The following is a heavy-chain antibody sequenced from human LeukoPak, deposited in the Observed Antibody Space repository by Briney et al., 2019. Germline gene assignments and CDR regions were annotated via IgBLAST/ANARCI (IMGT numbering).Heavy chain of an antibody. V-gene: IGHV1-8*01. CDR3: ARGVLGYYYYYMDL. CDR2: MNPKSGDT. Sequence: ASVRVSCKASRSTFKTYDIIWVRQASGQGLKWMGWMNPKSGDTVCAETFQARVTMTRNISMNTAYMELSNLKSEDTAIYYCARGVLGYYYYYMDLWSEGTTVTVSS. D-gene: IGHD2-8*02. J-gene: IGHJ6*03. CDR1: RSTFKTYD.